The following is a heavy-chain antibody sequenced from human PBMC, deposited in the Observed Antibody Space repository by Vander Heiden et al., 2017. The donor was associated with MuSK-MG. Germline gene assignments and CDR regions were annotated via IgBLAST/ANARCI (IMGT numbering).Heavy chain of an antibody. Sequence: EVQLVESGGGLVQPGGSLRLSCAASGFTFSSYWMSGVRQAPGKGLEWVANIKQDGSEKYYVDSVKGRFTISRDNAKNSLYLQMNSLRAEDTAVYYCARWSQLWPNGEYYYYYYMDVWGKGTTVTVSS. CDR1: GFTFSSYW. V-gene: IGHV3-7*01. D-gene: IGHD5-18*01. J-gene: IGHJ6*03. CDR2: IKQDGSEK. CDR3: ARWSQLWPNGEYYYYYYMDV.